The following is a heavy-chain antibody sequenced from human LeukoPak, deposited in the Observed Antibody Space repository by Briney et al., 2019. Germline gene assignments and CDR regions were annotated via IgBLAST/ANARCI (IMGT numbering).Heavy chain of an antibody. CDR2: IWYDGINK. CDR1: GFTFRTFG. Sequence: GRSLRLSCAASGFTFRTFGMHWVRQAPGKGLEWVAIIWYDGINKYCADSVKGRFTISRDNSKNTLYLQMNSLRAEDTAVYYCAKDSSADDSSGYSYYFDYWGQGTLVTVSS. V-gene: IGHV3-33*06. CDR3: AKDSSADDSSGYSYYFDY. J-gene: IGHJ4*02. D-gene: IGHD3-22*01.